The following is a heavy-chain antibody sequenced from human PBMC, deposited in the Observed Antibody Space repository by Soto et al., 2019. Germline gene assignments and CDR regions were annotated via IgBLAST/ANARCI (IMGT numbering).Heavy chain of an antibody. CDR3: ARSAMVTLGAFDI. CDR1: GGSISSYY. J-gene: IGHJ3*02. V-gene: IGHV4-59*07. CDR2: IYYSGST. Sequence: PSDTLSLTCTVSGGSISSYYWSWLRQPPGKGLEWIGYIYYSGSTNYNPSLKSRVTISVDTSKNQFSLKLSSVTAADTAVYYCARSAMVTLGAFDIWGQGXMVTV. D-gene: IGHD5-18*01.